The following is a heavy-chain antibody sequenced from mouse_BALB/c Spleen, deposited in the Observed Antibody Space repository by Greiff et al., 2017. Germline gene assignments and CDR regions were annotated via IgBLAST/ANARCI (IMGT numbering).Heavy chain of an antibody. CDR2: ISYSGST. V-gene: IGHV3-2*02. CDR1: GYSITSDYA. J-gene: IGHJ2*01. CDR3: ALIHYYAFDY. D-gene: IGHD1-2*01. Sequence: VQLKESGPGLVKPSQSLSLTCTVTGYSITSDYAWNWIRQFPGNKLEWMGYISYSGSTSYNPSLKSRISITRDTSKNQFFLQLNSVTTEDTATYYCALIHYYAFDYWGQGTTLTVSS.